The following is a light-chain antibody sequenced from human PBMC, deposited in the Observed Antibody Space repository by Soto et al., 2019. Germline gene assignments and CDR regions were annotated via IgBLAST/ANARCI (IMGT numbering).Light chain of an antibody. V-gene: IGLV1-40*01. CDR2: GNS. Sequence: QSVLTQPPSVSGAPGQRVTISCTGSSCNIGAGSDVHWYQQLPGTAPKLLIYGNSNRPSGVPDRFSGSKSGTSASLAITGLQAEDEADYYCQSYDSSLSGYVFGTGTKLTVL. CDR1: SCNIGAGSD. J-gene: IGLJ1*01. CDR3: QSYDSSLSGYV.